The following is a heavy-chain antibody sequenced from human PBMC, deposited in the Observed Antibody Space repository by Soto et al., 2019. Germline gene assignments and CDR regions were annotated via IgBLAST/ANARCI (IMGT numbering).Heavy chain of an antibody. Sequence: PGGSLSLSCAASGFPFSSYAIHWVRQAPGKGLEWVAVISYDGGNKYYADSVKGRFAISRDNSRNTLSLQMNSLRAEDTAVYYCARETAAFDIWGQGTMVTVSS. V-gene: IGHV3-30*09. CDR1: GFPFSSYA. CDR2: ISYDGGNK. J-gene: IGHJ3*02. CDR3: ARETAAFDI.